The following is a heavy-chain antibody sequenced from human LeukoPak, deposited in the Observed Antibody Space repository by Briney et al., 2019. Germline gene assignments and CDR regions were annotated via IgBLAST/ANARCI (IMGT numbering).Heavy chain of an antibody. J-gene: IGHJ4*02. CDR3: ARGHYGSGSYYSRGGYFDY. CDR2: IYYSGST. Sequence: SETLSLTCTVSGGSISSGDYYWSWIRQPPGKGLEWIGYIYYSGSTYYNPSLKSRVTISVDTSKNQFSLKLSSVTAAATAVYYCARGHYGSGSYYSRGGYFDYWGQGTLVTVSS. V-gene: IGHV4-30-4*08. D-gene: IGHD3-10*01. CDR1: GGSISSGDYY.